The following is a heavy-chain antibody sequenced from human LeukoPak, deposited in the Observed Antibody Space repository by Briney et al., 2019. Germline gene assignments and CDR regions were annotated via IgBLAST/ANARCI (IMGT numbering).Heavy chain of an antibody. CDR2: IYPGDSDT. V-gene: IGHV5-51*01. CDR1: GYSFTSYW. Sequence: GESLKISCKGSGYSFTSYWIGWLRQMPGKGLEWMGIIYPGDSDTRYSPSFQGQVTISADKSISTAYLQWSSLKASDTAMYYCARTRRAVPDAFDIWGQGTMVTVSS. CDR3: ARTRRAVPDAFDI. J-gene: IGHJ3*02. D-gene: IGHD2-2*01.